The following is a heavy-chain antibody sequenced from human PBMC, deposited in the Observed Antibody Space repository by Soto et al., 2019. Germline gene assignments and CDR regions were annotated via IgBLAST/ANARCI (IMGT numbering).Heavy chain of an antibody. D-gene: IGHD3-22*01. CDR3: AKGMIVVVISDAFDI. J-gene: IGHJ3*02. CDR1: GFTCSSCA. Sequence: GRSLRFSCAASGFTCSSCAMSWVRQAPGKGLEWVSAISGSGGSTYYADSVKGRFTISRDNSKNTLYLQMNSLRAEDTAVYYCAKGMIVVVISDAFDIWGQGTMVTVSS. CDR2: ISGSGGST. V-gene: IGHV3-23*01.